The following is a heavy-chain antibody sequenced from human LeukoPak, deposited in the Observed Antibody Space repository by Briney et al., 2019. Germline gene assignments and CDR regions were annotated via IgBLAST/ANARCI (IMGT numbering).Heavy chain of an antibody. CDR2: IIPIFGTA. CDR3: ARGRSRVFGDYTGNYYYYGMDV. CDR1: GGTFSSYA. Sequence: SVKVSCKASGGTFSSYAISWVRQAPGQGLGWMGGIIPIFGTANYAQKFQGRVTITADESTSTAYMELSSLRSEDTAVYYCARGRSRVFGDYTGNYYYYGMDVWGQGTTVTVSS. D-gene: IGHD4-17*01. V-gene: IGHV1-69*13. J-gene: IGHJ6*02.